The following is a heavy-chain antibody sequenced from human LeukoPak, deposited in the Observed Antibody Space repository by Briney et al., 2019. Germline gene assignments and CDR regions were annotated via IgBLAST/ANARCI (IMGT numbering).Heavy chain of an antibody. Sequence: SETLSLTCAVYGGSFSGYYWSWIRQPPGKGLEWIGEINHSGSTNYNPSLKSRVTISVDTSKNQFSLKLSSVTAADTAVYYCARANKQWLVLIDHWGQGTLVTVSS. D-gene: IGHD6-19*01. CDR1: GGSFSGYY. J-gene: IGHJ4*02. CDR2: INHSGST. V-gene: IGHV4-34*01. CDR3: ARANKQWLVLIDH.